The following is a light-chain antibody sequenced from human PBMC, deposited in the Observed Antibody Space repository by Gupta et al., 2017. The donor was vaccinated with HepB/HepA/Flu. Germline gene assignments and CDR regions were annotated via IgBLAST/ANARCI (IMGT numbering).Light chain of an antibody. Sequence: QSTLTQPRSVSGSPGQSVTITCTGTSSDVGGYKYVSWYQQHPGKAPKVMIYDVNKRPSGVPDRFSGSKSGNTASLTISGLQAEDEADYYCCSYAGSYIHYVFGIGTKVTVL. J-gene: IGLJ1*01. V-gene: IGLV2-11*01. CDR3: CSYAGSYIHYV. CDR2: DVN. CDR1: SSDVGGYKY.